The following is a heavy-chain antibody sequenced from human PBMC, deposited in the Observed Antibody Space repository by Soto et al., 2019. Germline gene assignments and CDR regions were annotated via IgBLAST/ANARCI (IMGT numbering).Heavy chain of an antibody. CDR1: GFTVSSNP. Sequence: GGSLRLSCAASGFTVSSNPMTWVRQAPGKGLEWVSVIYSGGSTYYADSVKGRFTISRDNSKNTLYLQMNSLRAEDTAVYYCASGRDNHDGSGYRTVAWGQGTLVTVSS. CDR3: ASGRDNHDGSGYRTVA. V-gene: IGHV3-53*01. D-gene: IGHD3-22*01. J-gene: IGHJ5*02. CDR2: IYSGGST.